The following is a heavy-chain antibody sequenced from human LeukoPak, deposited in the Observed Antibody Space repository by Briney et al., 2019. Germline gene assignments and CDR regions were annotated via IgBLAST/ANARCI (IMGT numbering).Heavy chain of an antibody. Sequence: SGEVSCQASGGTFRIYAISWVRRAPGQGLEWMGGIIPIFGTANYAQKFQGRVTITADESTSTAYMELSSLRSEDTAVYYCARERRSEDIVVIPSYYMDVWGKGTTVTVSS. D-gene: IGHD2-2*01. CDR3: ARERRSEDIVVIPSYYMDV. V-gene: IGHV1-69*13. CDR1: GGTFRIYA. CDR2: IIPIFGTA. J-gene: IGHJ6*03.